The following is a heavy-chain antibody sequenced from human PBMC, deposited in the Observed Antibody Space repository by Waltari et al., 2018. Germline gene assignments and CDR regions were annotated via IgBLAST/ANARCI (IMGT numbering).Heavy chain of an antibody. D-gene: IGHD3-10*01. Sequence: EVQLVESGGHLIQPGGSLRLSCAASSFNVSSYYMNWVRQAPGKGLEWVSMLDHAGNTYYADSVKGRFTFSRDNSKNTLYLQMNSLRAEDTAVYYCARGNTKYGMDVWGQGTTVTVSS. J-gene: IGHJ6*02. V-gene: IGHV3-53*01. CDR2: LDHAGNT. CDR3: ARGNTKYGMDV. CDR1: SFNVSSYY.